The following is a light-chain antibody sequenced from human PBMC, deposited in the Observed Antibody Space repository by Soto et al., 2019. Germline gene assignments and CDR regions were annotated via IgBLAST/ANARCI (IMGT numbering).Light chain of an antibody. CDR3: CSYAGSSTAI. CDR1: SSDVGSYNL. V-gene: IGLV2-23*01. CDR2: EAT. J-gene: IGLJ2*01. Sequence: QSVLTQPASVSGSPEQSITISCTGTSSDVGSYNLVSWYQQHPGKAPKVMIYEATKRPSGVSNRFSGSKSGNTASLTISGLQAEDEADYYCCSYAGSSTAIFGGGTKLTVL.